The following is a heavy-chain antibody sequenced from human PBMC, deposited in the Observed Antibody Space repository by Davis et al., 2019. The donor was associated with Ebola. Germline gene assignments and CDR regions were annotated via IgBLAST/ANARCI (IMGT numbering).Heavy chain of an antibody. CDR1: GYTFTTHW. Sequence: GESLKISCKGSGYTFTTHWIGWVRQMPGKGLEWMGIIYPGDSDTRYSPSFKGQVTLSVDKSTATAYLQWRSLKASDIAIYYCARQGGGSGRLTSFDYWGQGTLVTVSS. D-gene: IGHD3-16*01. CDR2: IYPGDSDT. CDR3: ARQGGGSGRLTSFDY. J-gene: IGHJ4*02. V-gene: IGHV5-51*01.